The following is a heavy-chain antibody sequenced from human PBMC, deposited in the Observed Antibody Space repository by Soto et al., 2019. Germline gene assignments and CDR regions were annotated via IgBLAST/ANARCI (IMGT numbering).Heavy chain of an antibody. CDR1: GGSISSSSYY. CDR2: IYYSGST. CDR3: ARQVVAYCSGGRCYSPNRHCFDP. J-gene: IGHJ5*02. D-gene: IGHD2-15*01. V-gene: IGHV4-39*01. Sequence: PSETLSLTCTVSGGSISSSSYYWGWIRQPPGKGLEWIGSIYYSGSTYYNPSLKSRVTISVDTSKNQFSLRLSSVTAADTAVYYCARQVVAYCSGGRCYSPNRHCFDPWGQGTLVTAPQ.